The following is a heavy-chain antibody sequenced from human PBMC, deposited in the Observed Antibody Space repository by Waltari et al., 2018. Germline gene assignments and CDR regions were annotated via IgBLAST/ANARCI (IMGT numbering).Heavy chain of an antibody. CDR3: ATARDEHTAMVYFDN. Sequence: EVKLVESGGGLVHPGGSLRLSCVASGSAVSDTHMSWVRQAPGKGLEWVSIMYPPGSAYNADSVEGRFTISRDISKNMVHLQMNRLRLEDSATYYCATARDEHTAMVYFDNWGQGTLVSVSS. V-gene: IGHV3-66*02. D-gene: IGHD5-18*01. J-gene: IGHJ4*02. CDR2: MYPPGSA. CDR1: GSAVSDTH.